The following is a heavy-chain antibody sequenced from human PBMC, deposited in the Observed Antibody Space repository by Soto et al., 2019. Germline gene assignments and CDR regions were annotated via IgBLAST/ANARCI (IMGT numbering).Heavy chain of an antibody. J-gene: IGHJ6*03. CDR1: GYTFSSYD. CDR2: MNPNSGHA. D-gene: IGHD6-6*01. Sequence: QVQLVQSGAEVKKPGASVKVSCKASGYTFSSYDIIWVRQATGQGLGWMGWMNPNSGHAGFAQKFQGRVTLTRNTSISTAYMELSSLRSEDTAVYFCARRLSSSTYYYYLDVWGKGTTVTVSS. CDR3: ARRLSSSTYYYYLDV. V-gene: IGHV1-8*01.